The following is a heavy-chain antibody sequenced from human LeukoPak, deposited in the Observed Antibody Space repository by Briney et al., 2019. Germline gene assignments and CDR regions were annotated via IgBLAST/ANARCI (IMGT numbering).Heavy chain of an antibody. CDR2: INPNSGGT. V-gene: IGHV1-2*02. D-gene: IGHD1-26*01. CDR1: GHTFTGYY. J-gene: IGHJ4*02. Sequence: ASVKVSCKASGHTFTGYYMHWVRQAPGQGLEWMGWINPNSGGTNYAQKFQGRVTMTRDTSISTAYMELSRLRSDDTAVYYCARSYSGSYYGLIDYWGQGTLVTVSS. CDR3: ARSYSGSYYGLIDY.